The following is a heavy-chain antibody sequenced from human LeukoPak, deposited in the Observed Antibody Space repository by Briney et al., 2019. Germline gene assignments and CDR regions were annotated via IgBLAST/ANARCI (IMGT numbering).Heavy chain of an antibody. J-gene: IGHJ3*02. Sequence: GGSLRLSCAASGFTFSSYEMNWVRQAPGKGLEWVSSISSSSYIYYADSVKGRFTISRDNAKNSLYLQMNSLRAEDTAVYYCARESPWGRAFDIWGQGTMVTVSS. CDR2: ISSSSYI. CDR3: ARESPWGRAFDI. V-gene: IGHV3-21*01. CDR1: GFTFSSYE. D-gene: IGHD1-26*01.